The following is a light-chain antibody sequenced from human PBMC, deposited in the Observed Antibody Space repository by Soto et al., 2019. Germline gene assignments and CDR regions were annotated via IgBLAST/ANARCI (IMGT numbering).Light chain of an antibody. CDR1: QSINSW. V-gene: IGKV1-5*03. CDR3: QQYNSYPCT. J-gene: IGKJ2*02. Sequence: DILMTQSPSTLSASVGERVTITCRASQSINSWLAWYQQKPGKAPKLLIYKASSLESGVPSRFSGSGSGTEFTLTISSLQPDDSATYYCQQYNSYPCTFGQGTKLEIK. CDR2: KAS.